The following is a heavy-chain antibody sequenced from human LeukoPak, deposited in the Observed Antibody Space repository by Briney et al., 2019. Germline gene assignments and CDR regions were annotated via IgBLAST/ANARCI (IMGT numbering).Heavy chain of an antibody. D-gene: IGHD6-13*01. CDR3: AKDPGVAAAGTGDNWFDP. CDR1: GFTFTSYS. Sequence: GGSLRLSCAASGFTFTSYSMNWVRQAPGKGLEWVSTISGGGGSTYYADSAKGRFTISRDNSKNTLYLQMNSLRAEDTAVYYCAKDPGVAAAGTGDNWFDPWGQGTLVTVSS. J-gene: IGHJ5*02. CDR2: ISGGGGST. V-gene: IGHV3-23*01.